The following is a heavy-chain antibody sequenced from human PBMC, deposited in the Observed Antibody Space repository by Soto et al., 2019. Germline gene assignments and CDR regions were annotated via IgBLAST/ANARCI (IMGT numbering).Heavy chain of an antibody. CDR2: IIPIFGTA. V-gene: IGHV1-69*01. Sequence: GGSVKVSCKASGGTFSSYSISWVRPAPGQGLEWMGGIIPIFGTANYAQKFQGRVTITADESTSTAYMELSSLRSEDTAVYYCAREEGTPTKYGMDVWGQGTTVTVSS. CDR1: GGTFSSYS. D-gene: IGHD1-1*01. J-gene: IGHJ6*02. CDR3: AREEGTPTKYGMDV.